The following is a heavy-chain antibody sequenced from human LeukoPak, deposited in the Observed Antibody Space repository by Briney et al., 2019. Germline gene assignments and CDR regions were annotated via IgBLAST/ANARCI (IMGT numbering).Heavy chain of an antibody. CDR3: ASSGYARY. Sequence: GGSLRLSCAGSGITLSSWSMNWVREAPGKGLEWVSFISSTSATIYYADSVKGRFTVSRDNAKNSLYLQMNRLRDEDTAVYYCASSGYARYWGQGTLVTVSS. V-gene: IGHV3-48*02. D-gene: IGHD2-2*01. J-gene: IGHJ4*02. CDR2: ISSTSATI. CDR1: GITLSSWS.